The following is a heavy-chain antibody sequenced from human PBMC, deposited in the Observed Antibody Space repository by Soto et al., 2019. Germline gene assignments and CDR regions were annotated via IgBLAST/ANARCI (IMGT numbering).Heavy chain of an antibody. J-gene: IGHJ6*03. CDR3: ARVGSYYDFWSGYYPGRSEEYYYYYMDV. CDR1: GFSFSSYS. Sequence: GGSLRLSCAASGFSFSSYSMNWVRQAPGKGLERVSSISSSSSYIYYADSVKGRFTISRDNAKNSLYLQMNSLRAEDTAVYYCARVGSYYDFWSGYYPGRSEEYYYYYMDVWGKGTTVTVSS. D-gene: IGHD3-3*01. CDR2: ISSSSSYI. V-gene: IGHV3-21*01.